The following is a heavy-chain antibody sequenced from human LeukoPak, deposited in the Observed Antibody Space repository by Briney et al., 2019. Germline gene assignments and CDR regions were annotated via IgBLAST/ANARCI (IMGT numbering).Heavy chain of an antibody. CDR3: ARTFGYSSSWGDY. CDR2: IIPIFGTA. CDR1: GGTFSSYA. J-gene: IGHJ4*02. D-gene: IGHD6-13*01. V-gene: IGHV1-69*13. Sequence: ASVKVSCKASGGTFSSYAISWVRQAPGQGLEWVGGIIPIFGTANYAQKFQGRVTITADESTSTAYMELRSLRSDDTAVYYCARTFGYSSSWGDYWGQGTLVTVSS.